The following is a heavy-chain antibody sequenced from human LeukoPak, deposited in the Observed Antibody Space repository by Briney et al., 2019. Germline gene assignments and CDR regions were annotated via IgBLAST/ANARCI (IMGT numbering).Heavy chain of an antibody. CDR2: IYTSGST. CDR1: GGSISSYY. CDR3: AREERYSSGWYEDY. V-gene: IGHV4-4*07. Sequence: PSETLSLTCTVSGGSISSYYWSWIRQPAGKGLEWIGRIYTSGSTNYNPSLKSRVTTSVDTSKNQFSLKLSSVTAADTAVYYCAREERYSSGWYEDYWGQGTLVTVSS. J-gene: IGHJ4*02. D-gene: IGHD6-19*01.